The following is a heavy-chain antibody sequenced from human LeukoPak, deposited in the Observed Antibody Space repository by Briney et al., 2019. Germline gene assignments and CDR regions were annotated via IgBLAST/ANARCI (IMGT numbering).Heavy chain of an antibody. D-gene: IGHD4-17*01. Sequence: SGPALVKPTQTLTLTCTFSGFSLTTDGMCVSWIRQPPGKALEWLARIDWDDGKYYNPSLKTRLTISKDTSKNHVVLTMTNMGPVDTATYYCARIGDYYTSGSLDYWGQGTLVTVSS. CDR3: ARIGDYYTSGSLDY. J-gene: IGHJ4*02. CDR2: IDWDDGK. V-gene: IGHV2-70*11. CDR1: GFSLTTDGMC.